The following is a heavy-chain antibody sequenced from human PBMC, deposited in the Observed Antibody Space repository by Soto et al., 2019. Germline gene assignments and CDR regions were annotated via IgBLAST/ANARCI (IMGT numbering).Heavy chain of an antibody. CDR2: ISWNSGSI. Sequence: EVQLVESGGGLVQPGRSLRLSCAASGFTFDDYAMHWVRQAPGKGLEWVSGISWNSGSIGYADSVKGRFTISRDNAKNSLYLQMISLSAEDTALYYCAKSPSYYGDFDYWGQGTLVTVSS. CDR3: AKSPSYYGDFDY. D-gene: IGHD4-17*01. J-gene: IGHJ4*02. V-gene: IGHV3-9*01. CDR1: GFTFDDYA.